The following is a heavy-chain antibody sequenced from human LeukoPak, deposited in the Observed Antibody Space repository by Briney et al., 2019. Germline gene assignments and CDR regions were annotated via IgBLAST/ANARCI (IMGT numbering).Heavy chain of an antibody. D-gene: IGHD3-22*01. CDR1: GGSISSYY. CDR3: ARGFYDSRGYSTPFDH. J-gene: IGHJ4*02. V-gene: IGHV4-59*08. CDR2: IYYSGST. Sequence: SETLSLTCTVSGGSISSYYWNWIRQPPGKGLEWIGYIYYSGSTNYNPSLESRVTISVDTSKNQISLRLSSVTAADTAVYHCARGFYDSRGYSTPFDHWGQGTLVTVSS.